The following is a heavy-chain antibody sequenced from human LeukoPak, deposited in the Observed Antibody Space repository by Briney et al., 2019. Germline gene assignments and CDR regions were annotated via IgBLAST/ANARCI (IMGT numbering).Heavy chain of an antibody. Sequence: SETLSLTCTVSGGSISYYYWSWLRQSPGKGLEWIGYIYYSGTTNYNPSLKSRVTISVDTPKNRFSLQLRSVTAADTAVYYCAREDPQTTVPEGMDVWGQGTTVTVSS. J-gene: IGHJ6*02. D-gene: IGHD4-17*01. CDR3: AREDPQTTVPEGMDV. CDR2: IYYSGTT. CDR1: GGSISYYY. V-gene: IGHV4-59*01.